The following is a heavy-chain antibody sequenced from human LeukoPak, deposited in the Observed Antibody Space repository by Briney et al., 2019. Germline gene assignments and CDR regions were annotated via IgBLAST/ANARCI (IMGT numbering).Heavy chain of an antibody. V-gene: IGHV4-38-2*02. CDR1: GYSISSGYY. D-gene: IGHD6-19*01. J-gene: IGHJ4*02. Sequence: SETLSLTCTVSGYSISSGYYWGWIWQPPGKGLEWIGSLYHSGNSYYNPSLKSRATISVDTSKNHFSLKLRSVTAADTAVYYCARAETYSNDWYDPFFDYWGQGTLVTVSS. CDR2: LYHSGNS. CDR3: ARAETYSNDWYDPFFDY.